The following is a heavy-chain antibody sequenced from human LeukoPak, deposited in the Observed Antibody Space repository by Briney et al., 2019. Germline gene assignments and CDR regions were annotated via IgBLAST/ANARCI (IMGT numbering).Heavy chain of an antibody. Sequence: TLSLTCTVSGGSISIYYWSWSRQPPGKALEWLARIDWDDDKYYNTSLKTRLTISKDTSKNQVVLTMTNMDPVDTATYYCARMQRTAPGRGYYYYTMDVWGQGTTVTVSS. CDR1: GGSISIYYW. CDR2: IDWDDDK. D-gene: IGHD6-13*01. J-gene: IGHJ6*02. CDR3: ARMQRTAPGRGYYYYTMDV. V-gene: IGHV2-70*11.